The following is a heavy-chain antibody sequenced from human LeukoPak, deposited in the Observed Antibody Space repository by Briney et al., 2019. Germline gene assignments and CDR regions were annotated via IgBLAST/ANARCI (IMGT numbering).Heavy chain of an antibody. CDR3: VRDRGTYRPIDY. J-gene: IGHJ4*02. Sequence: GGSLRLSCAASAFSLNAYNMNWVRQAPGKGLEWVSSISYTGTYIYYADSVKGRFTISRDNAQNSLHLQMNSLRAEDTAIYYCVRDRGTYRPIDYWGQGTLVTVSS. V-gene: IGHV3-21*04. D-gene: IGHD1-26*01. CDR2: ISYTGTYI. CDR1: AFSLNAYN.